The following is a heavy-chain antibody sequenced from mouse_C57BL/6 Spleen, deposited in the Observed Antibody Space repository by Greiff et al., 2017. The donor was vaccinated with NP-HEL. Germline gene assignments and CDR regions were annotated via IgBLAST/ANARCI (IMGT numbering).Heavy chain of an antibody. V-gene: IGHV1-69*01. Sequence: QVQLQQPGAELVMPGASVKLSCKASGYTFTSYWMHWVKQRPGQGLEWIGEIDPSDSYTNYNQKFKGKSTLTVDKSSSTAYMQLSSLTSEDSAVYYCAREGRKLGGFDYWGQGTTLTVSS. CDR3: AREGRKLGGFDY. J-gene: IGHJ2*01. CDR1: GYTFTSYW. D-gene: IGHD4-1*01. CDR2: IDPSDSYT.